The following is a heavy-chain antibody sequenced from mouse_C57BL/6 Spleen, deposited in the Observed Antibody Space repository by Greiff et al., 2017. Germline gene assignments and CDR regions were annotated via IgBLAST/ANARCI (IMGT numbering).Heavy chain of an antibody. CDR2: IDPEDGEN. CDR3: DRGKGSTMFYY. D-gene: IGHD2-1*01. CDR1: GFNIKGYY. V-gene: IGHV14-2*01. Sequence: EVQLQQSGAELVKPGASVKLSCTASGFNIKGYYMHWVKQRTEQGLEWIGRIDPEDGENKYAPKFQGKATITADTSSNTAYLQLSSLTSEDTAVYYCDRGKGSTMFYYWGQGTTLTVSS. J-gene: IGHJ2*01.